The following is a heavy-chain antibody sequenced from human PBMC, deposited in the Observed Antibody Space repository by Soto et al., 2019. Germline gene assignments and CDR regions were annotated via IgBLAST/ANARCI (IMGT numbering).Heavy chain of an antibody. CDR3: ARCSLVVIPVPGFDP. CDR1: GGSISSGGYY. V-gene: IGHV4-31*03. Sequence: SETLSLTCTESGGSISSGGYYWSWIRQHPGRGLEWIGYIYYKGNTYYNPSLKSRVTVSVDTSKNQFSLNVRSVTAADTAVYYCARCSLVVIPVPGFDPWGQGLRSPSPQ. CDR2: IYYKGNT. J-gene: IGHJ5*02. D-gene: IGHD2-15*01.